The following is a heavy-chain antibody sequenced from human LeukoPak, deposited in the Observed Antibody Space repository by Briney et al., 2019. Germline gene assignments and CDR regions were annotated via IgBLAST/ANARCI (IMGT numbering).Heavy chain of an antibody. V-gene: IGHV1-46*01. CDR2: INPSGGST. D-gene: IGHD3-10*01. CDR1: GYTFTSHY. J-gene: IGHJ6*03. Sequence: ASVKVSCKASGYTFTSHYIHWVRQAPGQGLEWMGLINPSGGSTNYAQKFQGRVTMTRDTSTSTVYMELSSLRSDDTAVYYCARGPRITMVRGGQWYYYMDVWGKGTTVTISS. CDR3: ARGPRITMVRGGQWYYYMDV.